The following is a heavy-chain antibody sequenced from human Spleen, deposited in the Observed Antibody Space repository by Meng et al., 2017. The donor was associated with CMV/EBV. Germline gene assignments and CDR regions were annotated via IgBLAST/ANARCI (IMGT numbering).Heavy chain of an antibody. V-gene: IGHV4-59*01. Sequence: SETLSLTCTVSGGSISSYYWSWIRQPPGKGLEWIGYIHYSGSTNYNPSLKSRVTISVDTSKNQFSLKLSSVTAADTAVYYCARDAGATSYFDYWGQGTLVTVSS. J-gene: IGHJ4*02. CDR1: GGSISSYY. D-gene: IGHD1-26*01. CDR3: ARDAGATSYFDY. CDR2: IHYSGST.